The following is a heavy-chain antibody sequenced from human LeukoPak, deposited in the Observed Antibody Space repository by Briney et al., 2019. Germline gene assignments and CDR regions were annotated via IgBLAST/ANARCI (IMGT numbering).Heavy chain of an antibody. CDR3: ARVGSRHGYNWGDY. CDR2: IYPGDSDP. V-gene: IGHV5-51*01. Sequence: GEPLKISCKGSGYMYTTYWIGWVRQMPGKGLEWMEIIYPGDSDPRYSPSFQGQATISVDKSISTAYLQWSSLKASDTAMYYCARVGSRHGYNWGDYWGLGTLVTVSS. CDR1: GYMYTTYW. D-gene: IGHD5-24*01. J-gene: IGHJ4*02.